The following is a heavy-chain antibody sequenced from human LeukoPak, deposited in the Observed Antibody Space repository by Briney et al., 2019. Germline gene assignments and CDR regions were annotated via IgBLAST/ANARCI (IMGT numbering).Heavy chain of an antibody. D-gene: IGHD3-22*01. Sequence: GGSLRLSCAASGFTFSTYGMHWVRQALGKGLEWVTFIWHDGSNKYYTDSVKGRFTISRDNSQNTLYLQMNSLRVEDTAVYYCATDSSDSSGYDYWGQGTLVTVSS. V-gene: IGHV3-30*02. CDR2: IWHDGSNK. J-gene: IGHJ4*02. CDR1: GFTFSTYG. CDR3: ATDSSDSSGYDY.